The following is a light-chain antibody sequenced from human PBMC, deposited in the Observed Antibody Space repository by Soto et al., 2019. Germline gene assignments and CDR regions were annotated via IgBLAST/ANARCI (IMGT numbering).Light chain of an antibody. CDR1: SSNIGASYH. Sequence: QSVLTQPASVSGAPGQRVTISCTGTSSNIGASYHVHWYQQLPGTAPKLLIYGNSHRPSGVPDRFSGSKSGTSASLAITGLQAEDEADYYCQSYDSTLSGSVFGGGTKVTVL. V-gene: IGLV1-40*01. CDR2: GNS. J-gene: IGLJ3*02. CDR3: QSYDSTLSGSV.